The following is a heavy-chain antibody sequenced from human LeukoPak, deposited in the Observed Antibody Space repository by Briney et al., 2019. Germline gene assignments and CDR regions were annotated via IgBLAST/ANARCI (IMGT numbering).Heavy chain of an antibody. D-gene: IGHD3-22*01. CDR2: INHSGSA. V-gene: IGHV4-34*01. Sequence: SETLPLTCAVYGGPFSGYYWSWIRQPPGKGLEWIGEINHSGSANYNPSLKSRVTISVDMSKNQFSLKLSSVTAADTAVYYCARARGDYYDSSGYYSAFDYWGQGTLVTVSS. CDR3: ARARGDYYDSSGYYSAFDY. CDR1: GGPFSGYY. J-gene: IGHJ4*02.